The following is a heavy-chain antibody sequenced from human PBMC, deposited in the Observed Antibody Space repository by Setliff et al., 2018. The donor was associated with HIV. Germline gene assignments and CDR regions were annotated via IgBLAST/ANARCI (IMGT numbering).Heavy chain of an antibody. CDR3: TLTHVGAQTHVGIPMIDNF. CDR2: IDHEGTT. D-gene: IGHD3-16*02. CDR1: GGSFSNYY. V-gene: IGHV4-34*01. Sequence: SETLSLTCAVFGGSFSNYYWSWVRQPPGKGLEFIAEIDHEGTTNYNPSLKSRATISVDTSKNHLSLKLTSMTAADTGVYFCTLTHVGAQTHVGIPMIDNFWGQGTLGTSPQ. J-gene: IGHJ4*02.